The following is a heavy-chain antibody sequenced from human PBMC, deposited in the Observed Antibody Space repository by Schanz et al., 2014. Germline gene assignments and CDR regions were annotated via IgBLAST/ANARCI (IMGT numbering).Heavy chain of an antibody. CDR2: ISGYKGNT. CDR3: ARDSDPYNWNPHNGFAP. V-gene: IGHV1-18*01. D-gene: IGHD1-20*01. J-gene: IGHJ5*02. CDR1: GYTFTSYG. Sequence: QVQLVQSRPEVKKPGASVKVSCKASGYTFTSYGISWVRQAPGQGLEWMGWISGYKGNTKYAQKVQGRVTMTTDTSTSTAYMELRSLTSDDTAVYYCARDSDPYNWNPHNGFAPWGQGTLVTVSS.